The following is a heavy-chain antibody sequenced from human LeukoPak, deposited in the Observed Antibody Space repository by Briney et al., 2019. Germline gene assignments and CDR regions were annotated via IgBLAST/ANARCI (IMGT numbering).Heavy chain of an antibody. D-gene: IGHD6-19*01. CDR1: GYTLTELS. CDR3: ARTPPQYSSGRYHFDY. V-gene: IGHV1-24*01. Sequence: ASVKVSCKGSGYTLTELSMHWVRQAPGKGLEWMGGFDPEDGETIYAQKFQGRVTMTEDTSTDTAYMELSSLRSDDTAVYYCARTPPQYSSGRYHFDYWGQGTLVTVSS. J-gene: IGHJ4*02. CDR2: FDPEDGET.